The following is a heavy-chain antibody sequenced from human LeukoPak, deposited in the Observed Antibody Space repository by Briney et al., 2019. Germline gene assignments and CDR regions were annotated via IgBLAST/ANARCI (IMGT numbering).Heavy chain of an antibody. Sequence: SETLSLACTVSGGSISSYYWSWIRQPPGKGLEWIGYIYYSGSTNYNPSLKSRVTISVDTSKNQFSLKLSSVTAADTAVYYCASGIAAWTMGFDYWGQGTLVTVSS. CDR3: ASGIAAWTMGFDY. D-gene: IGHD6-13*01. CDR1: GGSISSYY. CDR2: IYYSGST. J-gene: IGHJ4*02. V-gene: IGHV4-59*01.